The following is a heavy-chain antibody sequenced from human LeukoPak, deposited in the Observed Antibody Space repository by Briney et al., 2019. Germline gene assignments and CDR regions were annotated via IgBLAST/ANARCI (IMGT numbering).Heavy chain of an antibody. Sequence: PGGSLRLSCAASGFSFNTYMTTWVRQAPGKGLEWVSYISESSSSIYYADSVKGRFTISRDNAKNSLYLQMNSLRAEDSAVYYCARAPLVFWSGYLGMDVWGKGTTVTVSS. CDR1: GFSFNTYM. D-gene: IGHD3-3*01. J-gene: IGHJ6*04. V-gene: IGHV3-48*04. CDR3: ARAPLVFWSGYLGMDV. CDR2: ISESSSSI.